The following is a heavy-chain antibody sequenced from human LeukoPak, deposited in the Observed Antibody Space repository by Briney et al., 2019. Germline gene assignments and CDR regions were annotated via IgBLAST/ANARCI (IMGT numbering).Heavy chain of an antibody. D-gene: IGHD1-7*01. CDR1: GFTFSSYA. Sequence: GGSLRLSCSASGFTFSSYAMHWVRQAPGKGLEYVSAISSNGGSTYYADSVKGRFTISRDNSKNTLYLQMSSLRAEDTAVYYCVNSSITGTPLSAFDIWGQGTMVTVSS. CDR2: ISSNGGST. J-gene: IGHJ3*02. CDR3: VNSSITGTPLSAFDI. V-gene: IGHV3-64D*09.